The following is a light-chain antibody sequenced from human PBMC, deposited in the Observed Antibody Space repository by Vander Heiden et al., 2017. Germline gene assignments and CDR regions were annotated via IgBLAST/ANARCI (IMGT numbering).Light chain of an antibody. Sequence: DIQMTQSPSTLSASVGDRVTITCRASQSISSWLAWYQQKPGKAPKLLIYKASNLESGVPSRFSGSGSGTEFTLTISSLQPDDFATYYCQQCDTYPYTSGQGTKLEIK. CDR3: QQCDTYPYT. V-gene: IGKV1-5*03. J-gene: IGKJ2*01. CDR1: QSISSW. CDR2: KAS.